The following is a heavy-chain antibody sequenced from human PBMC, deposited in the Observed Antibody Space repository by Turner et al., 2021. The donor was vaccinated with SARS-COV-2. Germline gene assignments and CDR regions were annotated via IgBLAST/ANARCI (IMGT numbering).Heavy chain of an antibody. CDR3: ASSLDYYDSSGPEGWFDP. CDR1: GGSVSSGAYY. J-gene: IGHJ5*02. D-gene: IGHD3-22*01. V-gene: IGHV4-61*08. CDR2: IHYGGRS. Sequence: QVQLQESGPGLVKLSETLSLTCTVSGGSVSSGAYYWSWIRQPPGKGLEWIGYIHYGGRSNTNPSLRSRVTISAHTSKNQFSLNLSSVTAADTAVYYCASSLDYYDSSGPEGWFDPWGQGILVAVSS.